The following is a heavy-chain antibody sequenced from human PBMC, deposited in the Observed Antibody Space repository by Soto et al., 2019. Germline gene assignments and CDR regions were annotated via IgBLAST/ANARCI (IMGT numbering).Heavy chain of an antibody. CDR1: GFTFSSYG. CDR2: ISYDGSNK. V-gene: IGHV3-30*18. J-gene: IGHJ6*03. Sequence: QVQLVESGGGVVQPGRSLRLSCAASGFTFSSYGMHWVRQAPGKGLEWVAVISYDGSNKYYADSVKGRFTISRDNSKNTLYLQMNSLRAEDTAVYYCAKPALGDYYYYMDVWGKGTTVTVSS. CDR3: AKPALGDYYYYMDV. D-gene: IGHD3-16*01.